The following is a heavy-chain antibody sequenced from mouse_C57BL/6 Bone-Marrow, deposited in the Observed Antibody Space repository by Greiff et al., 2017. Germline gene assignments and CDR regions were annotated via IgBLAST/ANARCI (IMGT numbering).Heavy chain of an antibody. J-gene: IGHJ4*01. CDR1: GYTFTSYW. CDR2: IHPSDSDT. Sequence: VQLQQPGAELVKPGASVKVSCKASGYTFTSYWMHWVKQRPGQGLDWIGRIHPSDSDTNYNQKFKGKATLTVSKSTRTAYMQRSSLTSEYSAVYYCAIQTAETSDAMDYWGQGTSVTVSS. CDR3: AIQTAETSDAMDY. D-gene: IGHD3-2*01. V-gene: IGHV1-74*01.